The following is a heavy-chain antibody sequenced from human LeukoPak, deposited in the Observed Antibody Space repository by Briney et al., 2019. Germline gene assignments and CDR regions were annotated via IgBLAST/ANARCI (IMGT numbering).Heavy chain of an antibody. CDR3: ATGYSSTWYYFDY. Sequence: SETLSLTCTVSGDSISGYYWSWIRQPPGKGLEWVGYIYHSGSTNYNPSLKSRVTISADTSKDQFSLKLASVTAADTAVYYCATGYSSTWYYFDYWGQGTLVTVSS. CDR1: GDSISGYY. CDR2: IYHSGST. J-gene: IGHJ4*02. D-gene: IGHD6-13*01. V-gene: IGHV4-59*01.